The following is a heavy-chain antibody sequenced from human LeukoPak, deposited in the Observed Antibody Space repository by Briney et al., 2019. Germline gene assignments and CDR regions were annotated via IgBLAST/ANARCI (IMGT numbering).Heavy chain of an antibody. V-gene: IGHV4-38-2*02. Sequence: PSETLSLTCTVSGYSISSGYYWGWIRQPPGKGLEWIGSIYHSGSTYYNPSLKSRVTISVDTSKNQFSLKLSSVTAADTAVYYCATKQRIVGATTYAFDIWGQGTMVTVSS. J-gene: IGHJ3*02. CDR3: ATKQRIVGATTYAFDI. CDR2: IYHSGST. D-gene: IGHD1-26*01. CDR1: GYSISSGYY.